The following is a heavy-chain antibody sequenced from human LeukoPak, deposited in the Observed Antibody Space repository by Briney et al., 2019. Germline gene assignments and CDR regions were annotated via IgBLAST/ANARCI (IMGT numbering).Heavy chain of an antibody. D-gene: IGHD1-1*01. Sequence: ASVKVSCKASGYNFTDYYIHWVRQAPGQGLEWMGWINPKSGGTNYAQKFRGRVTMTRDTSISTAYMELSGLRPDDTAVYYCARRQGTTLSFDYWGQGTLVTVSS. CDR3: ARRQGTTLSFDY. CDR1: GYNFTDYY. J-gene: IGHJ4*02. V-gene: IGHV1-2*02. CDR2: INPKSGGT.